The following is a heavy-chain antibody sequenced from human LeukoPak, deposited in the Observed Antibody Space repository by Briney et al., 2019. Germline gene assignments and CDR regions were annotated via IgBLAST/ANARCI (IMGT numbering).Heavy chain of an antibody. CDR2: INSDGSST. CDR1: GFTFSSYA. CDR3: ARGRYYGMDV. J-gene: IGHJ6*02. V-gene: IGHV3-74*03. Sequence: GGSLRLSCAASGFTFSSYAMNWVRQAPGKGLVWVSGINSDGSSTTYADSVKGRFTISRDNAKNTLYLQMNNLRAEDTAVYYCARGRYYGMDVWGQGTTVTVSS.